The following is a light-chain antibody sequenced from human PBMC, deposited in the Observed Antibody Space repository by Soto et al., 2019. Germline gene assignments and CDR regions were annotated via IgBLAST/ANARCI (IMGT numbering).Light chain of an antibody. V-gene: IGLV1-40*01. J-gene: IGLJ1*01. CDR1: SSNIGAGYD. Sequence: QSVLTQPPSVSGAPGQRVTISCTGSSSNIGAGYDXXXXXXXXXXXXXXXIFGNINRPSGVPDRFSGSKSGTSASLAITGLQAEDEGDYYCQSYDSTLSARYVFGTGTKVTVL. CDR2: GNI. CDR3: QSYDSTLSARYV.